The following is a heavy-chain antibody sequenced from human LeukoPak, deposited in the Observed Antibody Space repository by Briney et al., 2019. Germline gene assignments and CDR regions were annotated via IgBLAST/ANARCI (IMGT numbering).Heavy chain of an antibody. Sequence: SETLSLTRTVSGYSISSGYYWGWIRQSPGKGLEWIGSVFHTVITYYNPSLTIRLSISVDTSKNQFSLKLSSVTAADTAVYYCARHGERGYYYYMDVWGKGTTVTVSS. J-gene: IGHJ6*03. CDR1: GYSISSGYY. CDR2: VFHTVIT. V-gene: IGHV4-38-2*02. D-gene: IGHD1-26*01. CDR3: ARHGERGYYYYMDV.